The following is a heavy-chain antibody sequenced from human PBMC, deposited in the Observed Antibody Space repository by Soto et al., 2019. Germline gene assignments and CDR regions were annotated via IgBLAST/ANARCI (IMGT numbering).Heavy chain of an antibody. CDR3: ARDDDLEGNALDY. D-gene: IGHD4-4*01. CDR1: GFRFSDHS. CDR2: ISSNGDIT. Sequence: LVESGGGLVHPGESLRLSCEGSGFRFSDHSMNWVRQAPGKGLQWISYISSNGDITYYADSVKGRFTVSRDNANNALFLQMNSLRDDDTAMYYCARDDDLEGNALDYWGQGTLVTVSS. V-gene: IGHV3-48*02. J-gene: IGHJ4*02.